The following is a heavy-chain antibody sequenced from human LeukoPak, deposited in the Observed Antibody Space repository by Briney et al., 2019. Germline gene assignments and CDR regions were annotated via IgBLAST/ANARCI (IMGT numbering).Heavy chain of an antibody. J-gene: IGHJ4*02. Sequence: ASVKVSCKASGYTFTSYGINWVRQAPGQGLEWMGWISAYNGNTNYAQKLQGRVTMTRNTSISTAYMELSSLRSEDTAVYYCARGLRMGGYPWGYWGQGTLVTVSS. CDR1: GYTFTSYG. CDR3: ARGLRMGGYPWGY. CDR2: ISAYNGNT. D-gene: IGHD5-12*01. V-gene: IGHV1-18*01.